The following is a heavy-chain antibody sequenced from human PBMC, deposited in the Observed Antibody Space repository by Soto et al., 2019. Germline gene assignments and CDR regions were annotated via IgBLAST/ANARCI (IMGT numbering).Heavy chain of an antibody. V-gene: IGHV3-30-3*01. J-gene: IGHJ2*01. CDR3: ARVGKMVGGVRLGFDL. Sequence: QVQLVESGGGVVQPGRSLRLSCAASGFTFSSYAMHWVRQAPGKGLEWVAVISYDGSNKYYADSVKGRFTISRDNSKNTLDQQMNSLGAEDMGGYYCARVGKMVGGVRLGFDLWGRGSLVTGSS. D-gene: IGHD2-15*01. CDR2: ISYDGSNK. CDR1: GFTFSSYA.